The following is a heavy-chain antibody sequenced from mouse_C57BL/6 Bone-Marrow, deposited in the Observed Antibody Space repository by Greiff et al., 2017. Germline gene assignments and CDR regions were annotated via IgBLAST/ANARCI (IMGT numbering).Heavy chain of an antibody. CDR3: ARDGPYYYGSSFYAMDY. J-gene: IGHJ4*01. CDR2: IYYSGTI. CDR1: GISITTGNYR. D-gene: IGHD1-1*01. Sequence: VQLKESGPGLVKPSQTVFLTCTVTGISITTGNYRWSWIRQFPGNKLEWIGYIYYSGTITYNPSLTSRTTITRDTPKNQFFLEMNSLTAEDTATYYCARDGPYYYGSSFYAMDYWGQGTSVTVSS. V-gene: IGHV3-5*01.